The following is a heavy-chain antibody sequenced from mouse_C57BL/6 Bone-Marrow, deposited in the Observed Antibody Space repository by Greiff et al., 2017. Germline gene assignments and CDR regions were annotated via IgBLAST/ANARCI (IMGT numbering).Heavy chain of an antibody. CDR3: ARRSYYYDSSYLYYYAMDY. CDR1: GYAFTNYL. Sequence: VQLQQSGAELVRPGTSVKVSCKASGYAFTNYLIEWVKQRPGQGLEWIGVINPGSGGTNYNEKFKGKATLTADKSSSTAYMQLSSLTTEDSAVYFGARRSYYYDSSYLYYYAMDYWGQGTSVTVSS. J-gene: IGHJ4*01. V-gene: IGHV1-54*01. CDR2: INPGSGGT. D-gene: IGHD1-1*01.